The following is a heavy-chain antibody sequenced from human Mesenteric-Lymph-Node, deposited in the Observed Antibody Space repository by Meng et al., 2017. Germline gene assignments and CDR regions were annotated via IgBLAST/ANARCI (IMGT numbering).Heavy chain of an antibody. CDR3: PRGYSGSTWDPFDI. J-gene: IGHJ3*02. V-gene: IGHV3-23*01. CDR2: ISGSGGST. Sequence: GESLKISCAASGFTFSSYAMSWVRQAPGKGLEWVSAISGSGGSTYYAGSVKGRFTISRDNSKSTLYLQMNSLRLDDTAVYYCPRGYSGSTWDPFDIRGQGTMVTVSS. D-gene: IGHD1-26*01. CDR1: GFTFSSYA.